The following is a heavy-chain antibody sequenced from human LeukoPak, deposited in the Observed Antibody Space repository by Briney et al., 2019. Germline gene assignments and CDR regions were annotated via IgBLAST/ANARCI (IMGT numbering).Heavy chain of an antibody. Sequence: GASVKVSCRASGYTFTSYYMHWVRQATGQGLEWMGIINPSGGSTSYAQKFQGRVTMTRDTSTSTVYMELSSLRSEDTAVYYCAIKVLLLGDGMDVWGQGTTVTVSS. CDR2: INPSGGST. D-gene: IGHD3-10*01. CDR3: AIKVLLLGDGMDV. V-gene: IGHV1-46*01. J-gene: IGHJ6*02. CDR1: GYTFTSYY.